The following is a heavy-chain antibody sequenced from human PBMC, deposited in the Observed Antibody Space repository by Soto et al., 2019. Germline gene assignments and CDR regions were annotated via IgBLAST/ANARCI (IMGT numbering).Heavy chain of an antibody. CDR3: AKVRVILVVSGYFDL. Sequence: EVQLLESGGGLVPPGGSLRLSCVASGFTFSSYAMSWVRQAPGKGLEWVSVISGNGGTTYYADSVKGRFTSSRDNSKNTLYLQMNSLRAEDTAVYFCAKVRVILVVSGYFDLWGRGTLVTVSS. CDR1: GFTFSSYA. D-gene: IGHD3-22*01. CDR2: ISGNGGTT. V-gene: IGHV3-23*01. J-gene: IGHJ2*01.